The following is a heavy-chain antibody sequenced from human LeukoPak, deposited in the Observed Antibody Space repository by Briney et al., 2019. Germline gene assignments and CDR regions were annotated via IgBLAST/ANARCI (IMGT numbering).Heavy chain of an antibody. CDR2: YFSTAT. J-gene: IGHJ4*02. Sequence: SETLSLTRTVSGGSISTFSWSWVRQTPDRGLEWIGSYFSTATKSNPSLGRRVAISVDTSKNQLFLRLRSLTPADTASYYCARGTSVASGMQYWGPGTLVTVSS. D-gene: IGHD6-19*01. V-gene: IGHV4-59*01. CDR1: GGSISTFS. CDR3: ARGTSVASGMQY.